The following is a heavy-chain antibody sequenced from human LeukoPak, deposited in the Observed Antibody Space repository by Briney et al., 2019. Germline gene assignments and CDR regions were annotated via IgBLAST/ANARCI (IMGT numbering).Heavy chain of an antibody. CDR1: GYTFTSYG. J-gene: IGHJ4*02. D-gene: IGHD3-22*01. CDR2: ISAYNGNT. V-gene: IGHV1-18*01. CDR3: ARTVYYYDSSGYYYAVPAH. Sequence: GASVKVSCKASGYTFTSYGISWVRQAPGQGLEWMGWISAYNGNTNYAQKLRGRVTMTTDTSTSTAYMELRSLRSDDTAVYYCARTVYYYDSSGYYYAVPAHWGQGTLVTVSS.